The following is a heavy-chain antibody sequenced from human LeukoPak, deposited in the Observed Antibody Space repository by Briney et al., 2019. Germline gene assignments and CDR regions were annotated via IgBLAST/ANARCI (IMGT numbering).Heavy chain of an antibody. Sequence: GESLKISCKGSGYSFTDYWIAWVRQMPGQGLEWMGLIYPRDSEIRNSPSFQGQVTISADKSINIAYLQWSTLKASDTAIYYCARLSRITMVRGAMDAWGQGTPVTVSS. CDR2: IYPRDSEI. D-gene: IGHD3-10*01. V-gene: IGHV5-51*01. CDR1: GYSFTDYW. CDR3: ARLSRITMVRGAMDA. J-gene: IGHJ6*02.